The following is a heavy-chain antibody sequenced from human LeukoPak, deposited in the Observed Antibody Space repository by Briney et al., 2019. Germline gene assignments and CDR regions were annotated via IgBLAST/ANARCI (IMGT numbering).Heavy chain of an antibody. V-gene: IGHV4-34*01. CDR3: ARGRRWLQSPYFDY. CDR1: GGSFSGYY. Sequence: SETLSLTCAVYGGSFSGYYWSWIRQPPGKGLEWIGEINHSGSTNYNPSLKSRVTISVDTSKNQFSLKLSSVTAADTAVYYCARGRRWLQSPYFDYRGQGTLVTVSS. D-gene: IGHD5-24*01. J-gene: IGHJ4*02. CDR2: INHSGST.